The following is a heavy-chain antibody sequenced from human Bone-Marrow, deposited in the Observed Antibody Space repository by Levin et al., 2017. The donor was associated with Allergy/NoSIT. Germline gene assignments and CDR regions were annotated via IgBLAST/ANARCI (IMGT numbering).Heavy chain of an antibody. Sequence: SLTTPGLGVGWIRPPPGKALDWLALISWRDEKLYNPSLKTRLSIAAETSLNHLVLTLTDVSPLDTATYYCAHRQSASLPWYLDYWGRGILVTVSS. CDR1: SLTTPGLG. CDR2: ISWRDEK. D-gene: IGHD6-13*01. J-gene: IGHJ4*02. V-gene: IGHV2-5*01. CDR3: AHRQSASLPWYLDY.